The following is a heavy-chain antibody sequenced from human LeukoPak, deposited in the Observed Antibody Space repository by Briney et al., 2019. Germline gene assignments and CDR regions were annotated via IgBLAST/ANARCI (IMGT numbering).Heavy chain of an antibody. J-gene: IGHJ4*02. D-gene: IGHD6-19*01. V-gene: IGHV4-61*02. Sequence: RTSETLSLTCTVSGGSISSGSYYWNWIRQPAGKGLEWIGRIYTSGSTNYNSSLKSRVTISVDTSKNQFSLKLSSVTAADTAVYYCARDRADSSGWYYFDYWGQGTLVTVSS. CDR2: IYTSGST. CDR1: GGSISSGSYY. CDR3: ARDRADSSGWYYFDY.